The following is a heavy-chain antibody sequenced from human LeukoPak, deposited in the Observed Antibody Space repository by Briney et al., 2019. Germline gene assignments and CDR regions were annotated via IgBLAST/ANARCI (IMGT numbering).Heavy chain of an antibody. CDR2: ITPSGGT. V-gene: IGHV1-2*02. CDR1: GYTFTSYA. J-gene: IGHJ4*02. Sequence: ASVKVSCKASGYTFTSYAMHWVRQAPGQGLEWMGWITPSGGTNYPQKFQGRVAITRDTSITTAYMDLSRLTSDDTAVYYCARGRYGDGFAHFDYWGQGALVTASS. CDR3: ARGRYGDGFAHFDY. D-gene: IGHD5-24*01.